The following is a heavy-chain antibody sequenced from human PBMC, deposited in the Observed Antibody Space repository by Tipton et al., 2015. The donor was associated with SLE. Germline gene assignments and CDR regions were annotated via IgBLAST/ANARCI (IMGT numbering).Heavy chain of an antibody. CDR1: GGSISSYY. D-gene: IGHD3-22*01. CDR3: ARAQEYYYDSSGYGWFDP. V-gene: IGHV4-59*01. Sequence: TLSLTCTVSGGSISSYYWSWIRQPPGKGLEWIGYIYYSGSTNYNPSLKSRVTISVDTSKNQFSLKLSSVTAADTAVYYCARAQEYYYDSSGYGWFDPWGQGTLVTVSS. J-gene: IGHJ5*02. CDR2: IYYSGST.